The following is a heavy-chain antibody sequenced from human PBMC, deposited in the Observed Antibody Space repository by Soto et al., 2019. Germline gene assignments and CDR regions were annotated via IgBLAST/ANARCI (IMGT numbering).Heavy chain of an antibody. CDR1: GYTFTSYA. D-gene: IGHD3-10*01. CDR3: ARDRGDMVRGVIIRVWAFDI. CDR2: INAGNGNT. J-gene: IGHJ3*02. V-gene: IGHV1-3*01. Sequence: EASVKVSCKASGYTFTSYAMHWVRQAPGQRLEWMGWINAGNGNTKYSQKFQGRVTITRDTSASTAYMELSSLRSDDTAVYYCARDRGDMVRGVIIRVWAFDIWGQGTMVTVSS.